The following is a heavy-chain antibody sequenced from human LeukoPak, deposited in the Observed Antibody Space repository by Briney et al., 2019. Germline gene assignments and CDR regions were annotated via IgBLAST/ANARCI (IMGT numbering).Heavy chain of an antibody. CDR3: AKANRRDWNYVFKFDY. V-gene: IGHV3-9*03. J-gene: IGHJ4*02. Sequence: GGSLRLSCAASGFNFDDYAMHWVRQAPGKGLEWVSGISWKSDSIGYADSVKGRFTISRDNAKNSLYLQMDSLRTEDMALYYCAKANRRDWNYVFKFDYWGQGTLVTVSS. D-gene: IGHD1-7*01. CDR1: GFNFDDYA. CDR2: ISWKSDSI.